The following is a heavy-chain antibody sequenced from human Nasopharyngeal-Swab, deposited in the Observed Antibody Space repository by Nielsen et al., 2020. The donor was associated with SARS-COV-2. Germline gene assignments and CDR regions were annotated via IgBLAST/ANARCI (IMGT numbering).Heavy chain of an antibody. Sequence: GSLRLSCTVSGASVSSGSYYWSWIRQPPGKGLEWIGYIFYTGSTNYNPSLKSRVTISVDTSKNQFSLKLSSVTAADTAVYYCAREPSYGDYFDYWGQGTLVTVSS. CDR2: IFYTGST. CDR1: GASVSSGSYY. D-gene: IGHD4-17*01. V-gene: IGHV4-61*01. J-gene: IGHJ4*02. CDR3: AREPSYGDYFDY.